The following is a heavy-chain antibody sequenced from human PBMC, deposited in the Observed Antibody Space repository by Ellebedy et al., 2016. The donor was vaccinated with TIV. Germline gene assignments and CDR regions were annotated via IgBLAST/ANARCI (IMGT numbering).Heavy chain of an antibody. CDR3: ARLYCGGDCYYWYFDL. D-gene: IGHD2-21*02. Sequence: GESLKISCAASGFTVSSNYMSWVRQAPGKGLEWVSVIYSGGSTHYADSVKGRFTISRDNSKNTLYLQMNSLRAEDTAVYYCARLYCGGDCYYWYFDLWGRGTLVTVSS. V-gene: IGHV3-53*01. CDR1: GFTVSSNY. CDR2: IYSGGST. J-gene: IGHJ2*01.